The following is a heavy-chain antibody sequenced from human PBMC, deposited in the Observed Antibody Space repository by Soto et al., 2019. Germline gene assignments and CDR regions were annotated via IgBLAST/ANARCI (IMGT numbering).Heavy chain of an antibody. D-gene: IGHD6-6*01. CDR3: ARIAARRSVGAFDI. CDR2: ISGSGGST. Sequence: GGSLRLSCAASGFTFSSYAMSWVRQAPGKGLEWVSAISGSGGSTYYADSVKGRFTISRDNAKNTLYLQMNSLRAEDTAVYFCARIAARRSVGAFDIWGQGTMVTVSS. CDR1: GFTFSSYA. J-gene: IGHJ3*02. V-gene: IGHV3-23*01.